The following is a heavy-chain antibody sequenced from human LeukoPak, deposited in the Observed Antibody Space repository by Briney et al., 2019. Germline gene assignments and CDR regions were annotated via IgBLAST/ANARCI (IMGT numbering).Heavy chain of an antibody. CDR2: IYHTGCA. D-gene: IGHD3-22*01. Sequence: SETLSLTCTVSGGSISSYYWSWIRQPPGKGLEWIGYIYHTGCAAYNPSLKSRVTMSVDTSKNQFTLKLSSVTAAATAVYYCARWFCVTDTCLHMDVWGKGTTVTVSS. CDR3: ARWFCVTDTCLHMDV. V-gene: IGHV4-59*08. J-gene: IGHJ6*03. CDR1: GGSISSYY.